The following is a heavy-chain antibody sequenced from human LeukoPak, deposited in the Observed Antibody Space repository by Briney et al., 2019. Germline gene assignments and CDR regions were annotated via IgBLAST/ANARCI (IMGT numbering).Heavy chain of an antibody. CDR3: ARGYSSSWYFRHYMDV. D-gene: IGHD6-13*01. CDR2: INSDGSST. V-gene: IGHV3-74*01. Sequence: GGSLRLSCAASGFTFSSYWMHWVRQAPGKGLVWVSRINSDGSSTSYADSVKGRFTISRDNAKNTLYLQMNSLRAEDTAVYYCARGYSSSWYFRHYMDVWGKGTTVTISS. CDR1: GFTFSSYW. J-gene: IGHJ6*03.